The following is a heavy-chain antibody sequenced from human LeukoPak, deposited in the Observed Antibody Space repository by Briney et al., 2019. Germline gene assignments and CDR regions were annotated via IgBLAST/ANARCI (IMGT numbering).Heavy chain of an antibody. CDR3: AKDQRYYDSSGPAFDY. J-gene: IGHJ4*02. D-gene: IGHD3-22*01. V-gene: IGHV3-30*02. CDR2: IRYDGSNK. CDR1: GFTFSSYG. Sequence: GGSLRLSCAASGFTFSSYGMHWVRQAPGKWLEWVAFIRYDGSNKYYADSVKGRFTISRDNSKNTLYLQMNSLRAEDTAVYYCAKDQRYYDSSGPAFDYWGQGTLVTVSS.